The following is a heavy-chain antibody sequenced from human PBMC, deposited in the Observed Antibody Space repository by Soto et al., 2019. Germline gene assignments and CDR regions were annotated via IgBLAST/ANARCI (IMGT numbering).Heavy chain of an antibody. CDR2: IYYSGST. D-gene: IGHD6-13*01. V-gene: IGHV4-30-4*01. Sequence: SETLSLTCSVSGGSISSGDYYWSWIRQPPGKGLEWIGYIYYSGSTYYNPSLKSRVTISVDTSKNQFSLKLSSVTAADTAIYFCARLQTAVPHYWGQGILVTVS. CDR3: ARLQTAVPHY. CDR1: GGSISSGDYY. J-gene: IGHJ4*02.